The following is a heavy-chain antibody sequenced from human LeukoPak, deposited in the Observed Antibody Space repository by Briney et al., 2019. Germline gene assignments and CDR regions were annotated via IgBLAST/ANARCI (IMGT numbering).Heavy chain of an antibody. V-gene: IGHV1-2*06. CDR2: INPNSGGT. D-gene: IGHD3-22*01. CDR1: GYTFTGYY. Sequence: ASVKVSCKASGYTFTGYYMHWVRQAPGQGLEWMGRINPNSGGTNYAQKFQGRVTMTRDTSISTAYMELSRLRSDDTAVYCCARERLTLYYYDSSGYPDDYWGQGTLVTVSS. J-gene: IGHJ4*02. CDR3: ARERLTLYYYDSSGYPDDY.